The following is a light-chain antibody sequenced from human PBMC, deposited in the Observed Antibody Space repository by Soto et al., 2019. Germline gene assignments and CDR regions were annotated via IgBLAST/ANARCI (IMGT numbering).Light chain of an antibody. CDR1: QSVSSN. V-gene: IGKV3-15*01. Sequence: EIVMTQSPLTLSASPGDRATLSCRASQSVSSNLAWYQQKPGQAPRLLIYGAFTRATGIPARFSGSGSGTEFTLTISSLQSEDFAIYYCQQYNDWPLTFDQGTKLEIK. CDR2: GAF. CDR3: QQYNDWPLT. J-gene: IGKJ2*01.